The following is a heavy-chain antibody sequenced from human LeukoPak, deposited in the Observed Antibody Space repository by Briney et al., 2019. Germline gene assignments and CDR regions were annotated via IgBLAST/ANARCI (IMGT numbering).Heavy chain of an antibody. CDR1: GGSFSGYY. J-gene: IGHJ4*02. CDR2: INHSGST. CDR3: ARERGYSGYDSDSSGWYDDY. Sequence: SETLSLTCAVYGGSFSGYYWSWIRQPPGKGLEWIGEINHSGSTNYNPSLKSRVTMSVDTSKNQFSLKLSSVTAADTAVYYCARERGYSGYDSDSSGWYDDYWGQGTLVTVSS. V-gene: IGHV4-34*01. D-gene: IGHD5-12*01.